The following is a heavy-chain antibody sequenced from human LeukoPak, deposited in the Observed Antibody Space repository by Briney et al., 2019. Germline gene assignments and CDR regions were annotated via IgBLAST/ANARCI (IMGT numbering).Heavy chain of an antibody. Sequence: GESLRLSCAASGFTFSSYWMHWVRQAPGKGLVCVSRINSDGSTTNYADSVKGRFTISRDNAKNTLFLQMNSLRAEDTALYYCAGYYYDGSAYDYWGQGTLVTVSS. CDR2: INSDGSTT. CDR3: AGYYYDGSAYDY. V-gene: IGHV3-74*01. CDR1: GFTFSSYW. D-gene: IGHD3-22*01. J-gene: IGHJ4*02.